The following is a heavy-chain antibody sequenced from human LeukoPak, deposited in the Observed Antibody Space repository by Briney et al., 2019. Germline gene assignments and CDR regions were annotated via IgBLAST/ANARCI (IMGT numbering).Heavy chain of an antibody. CDR3: ARDYYGSGMVDY. Sequence: PGGSLRLSCAASGFTFSSYEVNWVRQAPGKGLEWVSYISSSGTPIYYADSVRGRFTVSRDNAKNSLYLQMNSLRAEDTAVYYCARDYYGSGMVDYWGQEALVTVSS. V-gene: IGHV3-48*03. CDR2: ISSSGTPI. J-gene: IGHJ4*02. D-gene: IGHD3-10*01. CDR1: GFTFSSYE.